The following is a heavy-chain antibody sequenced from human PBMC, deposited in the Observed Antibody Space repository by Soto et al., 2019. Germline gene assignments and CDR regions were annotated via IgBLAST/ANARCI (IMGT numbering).Heavy chain of an antibody. D-gene: IGHD2-2*01. J-gene: IGHJ5*02. CDR3: VASCSPNYCYDWCEP. Sequence: SETRSRTGSVSGGSIGSSSYYFGWIRQPPGKGLEWIGSLYYTGTTYYNSSLKSRVTISADKSQNQFSLRLSSVTAADTAVYYCVASCSPNYCYDWCEPWRKGTRVIFSS. CDR2: LYYTGTT. CDR1: GGSIGSSSYY. V-gene: IGHV4-39*01.